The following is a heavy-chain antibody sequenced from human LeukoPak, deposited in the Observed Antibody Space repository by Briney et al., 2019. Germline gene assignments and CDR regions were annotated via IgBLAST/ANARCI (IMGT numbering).Heavy chain of an antibody. CDR1: GDSLFTNGVA. CDR2: TYYRSKRSF. Sequence: SQTLSLTCDISGDSLFTNGVAWNWIRQSPSRGLEWLGRTYYRSKRSFEYALSVKSRISINADTSKNQFSLQLSSVTPEDTAVYYCARGKYSSFDIWGQGTLVTVSS. V-gene: IGHV6-1*01. D-gene: IGHD6-13*01. J-gene: IGHJ4*02. CDR3: ARGKYSSFDI.